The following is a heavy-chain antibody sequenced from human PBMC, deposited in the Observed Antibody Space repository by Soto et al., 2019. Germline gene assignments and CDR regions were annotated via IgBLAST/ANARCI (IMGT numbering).Heavy chain of an antibody. CDR1: GFTVSSNY. J-gene: IGHJ4*02. CDR2: IYSGGST. D-gene: IGHD2-2*01. CDR3: AREDNRTSWVFDC. Sequence: PGGSLRLSCAASGFTVSSNYMSWVRQAPGKGLEWVSVIYSGGSTYYADPVRGRFTISRDSSKNTLSLQMNSLRAEDTAMYYCAREDNRTSWVFDCWGQGTLVTVSS. V-gene: IGHV3-53*01.